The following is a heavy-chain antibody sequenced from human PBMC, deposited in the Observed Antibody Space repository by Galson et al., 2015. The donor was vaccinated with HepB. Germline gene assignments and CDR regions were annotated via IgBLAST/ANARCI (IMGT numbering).Heavy chain of an antibody. D-gene: IGHD6-13*01. CDR1: GYTFTSYG. V-gene: IGHV1-18*01. J-gene: IGHJ4*02. Sequence: SVKVSCKASGYTFTSYGISWVRQAPGQGLEWMGWVSAYNGNANYAQKLQGRVTMTTDTSTSTAYMELRSLRSDDTAVYYCARGKKGGSSWFGVYWGQGTLVTVSS. CDR3: ARGKKGGSSWFGVY. CDR2: VSAYNGNA.